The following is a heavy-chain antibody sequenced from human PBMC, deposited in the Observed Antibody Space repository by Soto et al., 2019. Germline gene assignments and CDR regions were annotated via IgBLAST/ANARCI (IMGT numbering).Heavy chain of an antibody. CDR2: IKQDGNEK. CDR1: GFTFSTYW. J-gene: IGHJ4*02. CDR3: ARGPYVSSSIWYYDY. D-gene: IGHD6-13*01. Sequence: GGSLRLSCVASGFTFSTYWMSWVRLAPGTGLEWVATIKQDGNEKHYVDSVKGRFAISRDNAENSLYLQMNSLRAEDTASYYCARGPYVSSSIWYYDYWGQGTLVTVSS. V-gene: IGHV3-7*03.